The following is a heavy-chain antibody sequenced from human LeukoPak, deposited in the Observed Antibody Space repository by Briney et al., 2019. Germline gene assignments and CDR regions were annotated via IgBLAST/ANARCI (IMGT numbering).Heavy chain of an antibody. CDR3: VRDTPTTGTRYFPY. CDR2: IKEDGSEK. CDR1: GFIFSNCW. D-gene: IGHD1-1*01. Sequence: GGSLRLSCETSGFIFSNCWMTWVRQAPGKGLEWVANIKEDGSEKYYVDSVKGRFTISRDNAKNTLYLQMNSLRAEDTAVYYCVRDTPTTGTRYFPYWGQGTLVTVSS. J-gene: IGHJ4*02. V-gene: IGHV3-7*01.